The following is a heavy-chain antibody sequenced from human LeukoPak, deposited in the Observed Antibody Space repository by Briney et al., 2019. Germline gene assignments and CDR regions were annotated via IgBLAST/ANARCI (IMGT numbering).Heavy chain of an antibody. Sequence: SVKVSCKASGGTFSSYAISWVRQAPGQGLEWMGGIIPIFGTANYAQKFQGRVTITTDESTSTAYMELSSLRSEDTAVYYCARDGVAGGAFDIWGQGTMVTVSS. D-gene: IGHD2-15*01. CDR2: IIPIFGTA. CDR1: GGTFSSYA. V-gene: IGHV1-69*05. CDR3: ARDGVAGGAFDI. J-gene: IGHJ3*02.